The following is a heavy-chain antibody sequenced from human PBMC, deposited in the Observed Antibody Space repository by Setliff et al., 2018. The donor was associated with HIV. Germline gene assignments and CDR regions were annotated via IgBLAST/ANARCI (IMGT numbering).Heavy chain of an antibody. CDR2: IKQDGSEK. D-gene: IGHD6-6*01. CDR1: GFSFSTYG. V-gene: IGHV3-7*03. Sequence: PGGSLRLSCAASGFSFSTYGVHWVRQAPGKGLEWVANIKQDGSEKYYVDSVKGRFTISRDNAKNSLFLQMNSLRAEGTAIYFCSVGHYRSSSGWGQGTLVTV. CDR3: SVGHYRSSSG. J-gene: IGHJ4*02.